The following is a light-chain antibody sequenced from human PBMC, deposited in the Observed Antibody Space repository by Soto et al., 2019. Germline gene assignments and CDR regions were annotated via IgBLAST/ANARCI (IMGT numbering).Light chain of an antibody. Sequence: QSALTQPASVSGSPGQSITISCTGTSSDVGSYNIVSWYQQHPGKAPKLMIYEVSKRPSGVSNRFSGSKSGNTASLTISGLQAEDEADYYCCSYAGSSIPFVFGTGTKVTVL. CDR1: SSDVGSYNI. CDR3: CSYAGSSIPFV. CDR2: EVS. V-gene: IGLV2-23*02. J-gene: IGLJ1*01.